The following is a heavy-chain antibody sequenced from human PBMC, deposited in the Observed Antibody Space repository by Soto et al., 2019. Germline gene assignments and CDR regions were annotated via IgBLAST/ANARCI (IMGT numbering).Heavy chain of an antibody. D-gene: IGHD2-21*01. CDR2: TSGSGGST. J-gene: IGHJ4*02. CDR3: AKVIVVIAAAGGYFDH. CDR1: GFTFNNYA. Sequence: EVQLLESGGGLVHPGGSLRLSCAASGFTFNNYAMSWVRQAPGKGLEWVSVTSGSGGSTYYADSVKGRFTISRDNSKNTLYLQMDSLRAEATAVYYCAKVIVVIAAAGGYFDHWGQGTLATVSS. V-gene: IGHV3-23*01.